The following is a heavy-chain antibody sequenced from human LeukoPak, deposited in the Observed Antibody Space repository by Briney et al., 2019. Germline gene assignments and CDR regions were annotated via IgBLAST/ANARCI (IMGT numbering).Heavy chain of an antibody. CDR1: GGTFSSYT. Sequence: SVKVSCKASGGTFSSYTISWVRQAPGQGLEWMGRIIPILGIANYAQKFQGRVTITAVKSTSTAYMELSSLRSEDTAVYYCARESGYEGGWFDPWGQGTLVTVSA. CDR2: IIPILGIA. V-gene: IGHV1-69*04. CDR3: ARESGYEGGWFDP. J-gene: IGHJ5*02. D-gene: IGHD5-12*01.